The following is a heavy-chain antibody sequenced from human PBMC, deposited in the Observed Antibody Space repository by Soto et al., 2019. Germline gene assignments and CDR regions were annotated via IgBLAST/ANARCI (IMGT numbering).Heavy chain of an antibody. J-gene: IGHJ4*02. D-gene: IGHD5-12*01. CDR3: AKETSAYEIDY. V-gene: IGHV3-30-3*01. CDR2: ISYDGNTK. CDR1: GFIFSGYA. Sequence: QVQLVESGGGVVQPGRSLILSCAASGFIFSGYAMHWVRQAPGKGLEWVAVISYDGNTKYYADSVKGRFTVSRDNSKNTLYVQMNNLSAEDTAMYYCAKETSAYEIDYWGQGTLVTVSS.